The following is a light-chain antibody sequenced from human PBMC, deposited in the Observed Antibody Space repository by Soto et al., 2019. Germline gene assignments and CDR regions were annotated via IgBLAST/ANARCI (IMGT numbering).Light chain of an antibody. J-gene: IGKJ4*01. CDR3: QQYNTYPLA. CDR2: KAS. V-gene: IGKV1-5*03. CDR1: QSINTW. Sequence: DLQMTQSPSTLSASVGDRVTITCRASQSINTWLAWYQQRPGKAPNLLIYKASNLESEVPSRFSGSGSGTEFTLTISSLQPDDFATYYCQQYNTYPLAFGGGTKVEIK.